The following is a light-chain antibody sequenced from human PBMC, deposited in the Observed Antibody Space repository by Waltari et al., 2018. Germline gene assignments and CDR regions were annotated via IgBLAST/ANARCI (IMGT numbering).Light chain of an antibody. CDR3: QQYNNWPRT. CDR2: GSS. J-gene: IGKJ1*01. V-gene: IGKV3-15*01. Sequence: EIVMTQSPATLSVSPGERATLSCRASQSVSSNLPWYQQTPGQAPRLLIYGSSTRATGIPARFSGSGSGTEFTLTISSMQSEDFAVYYCQQYNNWPRTFGQGTKVEIK. CDR1: QSVSSN.